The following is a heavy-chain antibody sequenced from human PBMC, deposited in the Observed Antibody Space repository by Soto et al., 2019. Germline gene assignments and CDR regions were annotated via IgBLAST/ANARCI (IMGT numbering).Heavy chain of an antibody. Sequence: QVQLVQSGAEVKKPGASVKVPCKASGYTFTSYGISWVRQAPGQGLEWMGWISAYNGNTNYAQKLQGRVTMTTDTSTSTAYMELRSLRSDDTAVYYCARERMITFGGVIAAIDYWGQGTLVTVSS. CDR3: ARERMITFGGVIAAIDY. D-gene: IGHD3-16*02. J-gene: IGHJ4*02. CDR1: GYTFTSYG. CDR2: ISAYNGNT. V-gene: IGHV1-18*01.